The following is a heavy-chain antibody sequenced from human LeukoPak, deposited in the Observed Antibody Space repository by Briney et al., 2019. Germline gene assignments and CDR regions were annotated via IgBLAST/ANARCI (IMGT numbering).Heavy chain of an antibody. Sequence: PGGSLRLSCAASGFTFSSYAMSWVRQAPGKGLEWVSAISGSGGSTYYAASVKGRFTISRDNSKNPLYLQMNSLRAEDTVVYYCGKDGGYYDSSGYPTPFDYWGQGTLVTVSS. J-gene: IGHJ4*02. CDR1: GFTFSSYA. D-gene: IGHD3-22*01. CDR2: ISGSGGST. V-gene: IGHV3-23*01. CDR3: GKDGGYYDSSGYPTPFDY.